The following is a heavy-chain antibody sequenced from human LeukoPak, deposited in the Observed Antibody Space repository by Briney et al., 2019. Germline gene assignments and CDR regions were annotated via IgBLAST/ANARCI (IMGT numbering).Heavy chain of an antibody. CDR1: GYTFTSYG. CDR2: ISAYNGNT. D-gene: IGHD1-26*01. J-gene: IGHJ6*02. Sequence: ASVKVSCKASGYTFTSYGISWVRQAPGQGLEWMGWISAYNGNTNYAQKLQGRVTMTTDTSTSTAYMELRSLRSDDTAVYYCARVRSSGSYYSYYGMDVWGQGTTVTVSS. V-gene: IGHV1-18*01. CDR3: ARVRSSGSYYSYYGMDV.